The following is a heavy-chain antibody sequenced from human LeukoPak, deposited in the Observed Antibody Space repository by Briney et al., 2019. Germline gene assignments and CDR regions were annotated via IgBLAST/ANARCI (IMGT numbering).Heavy chain of an antibody. V-gene: IGHV3-48*02. CDR3: ARVVDILTGHDTALDY. CDR1: GFTFSSFT. CDR2: ISLGNSTM. D-gene: IGHD3-9*01. Sequence: GGSLRLSCAASGFTFSSFTMNWARQVPGKGLEWISYISLGNSTMFYADSVKGRFTISRDNAKNSLYLQMNSLRDDDTAVYYCARVVDILTGHDTALDYWGQGTLVTVSS. J-gene: IGHJ4*02.